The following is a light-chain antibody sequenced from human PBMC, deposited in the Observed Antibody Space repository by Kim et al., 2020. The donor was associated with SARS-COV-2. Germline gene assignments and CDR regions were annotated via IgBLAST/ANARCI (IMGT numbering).Light chain of an antibody. CDR1: SGSVASIY. V-gene: IGLV6-57*01. CDR3: QSYDSSNHGV. Sequence: KTVTISCARSSGSVASIYVQWYQQRPGSSPTTVIYEDNQRPSGVPDRFSGSIDSSSNSASLTIAGLKTEDEADYYCQSYDSSNHGVFGGGTKLTVL. CDR2: EDN. J-gene: IGLJ2*01.